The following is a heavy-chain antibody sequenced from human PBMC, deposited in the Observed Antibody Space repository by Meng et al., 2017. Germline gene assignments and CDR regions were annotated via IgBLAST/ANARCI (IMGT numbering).Heavy chain of an antibody. CDR2: IDYGGST. V-gene: IGHV4-61*01. J-gene: IGHJ4*02. CDR1: GDSVNVGSHY. CDR3: ARTRGDYYFDY. D-gene: IGHD3-16*01. Sequence: VQLAESGPGLVRPSETLSLTCTVSGDSVNVGSHYWSWIRQPPGKGLEWIGYIDYGGSTSYNPSLRSRVTISVDTSNNQFSLKLSSVTAADTAVFYCARTRGDYYFDYWGQGTLVTVSS.